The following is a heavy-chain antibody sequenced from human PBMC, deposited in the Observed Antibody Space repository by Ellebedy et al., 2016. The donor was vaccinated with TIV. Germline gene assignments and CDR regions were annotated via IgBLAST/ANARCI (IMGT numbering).Heavy chain of an antibody. CDR2: ISAYNGNT. CDR1: GYTSTSYG. Sequence: ASVKVSXXASGYTSTSYGISWVRQAPGQGLEWMGWISAYNGNTNYAQKLQGRVTMTTDTSTSTAYMELRSLRSDDTAVYYCARVMTTVTLDAFDIWGQGTMVTVSS. CDR3: ARVMTTVTLDAFDI. D-gene: IGHD4-17*01. V-gene: IGHV1-18*01. J-gene: IGHJ3*02.